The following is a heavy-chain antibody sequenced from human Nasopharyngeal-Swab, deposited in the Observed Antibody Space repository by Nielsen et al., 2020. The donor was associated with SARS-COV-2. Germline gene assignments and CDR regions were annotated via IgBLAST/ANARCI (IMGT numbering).Heavy chain of an antibody. D-gene: IGHD2-15*01. CDR3: ARGYCSGGSCYRYYYYYYMDV. J-gene: IGHJ6*03. CDR2: ISGSSGTI. Sequence: WIRQPPGKGLEWVSYISGSSGTINYVDSVKGRFTISRDNAKNSLYLQMNSLRAEDTAVYYCARGYCSGGSCYRYYYYYYMDVWGKGTTVTVSS. V-gene: IGHV3-48*01.